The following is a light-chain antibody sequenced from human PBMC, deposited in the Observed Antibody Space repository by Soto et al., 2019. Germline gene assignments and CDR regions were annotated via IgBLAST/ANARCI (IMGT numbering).Light chain of an antibody. Sequence: DIQMTQFPSALSASVGDRVTITCRASQNVNNWLAWYQHKPGKAPQLLIYDASVLETGVPSRFSGSGSGTEFTLAISGRQSDDFATYSCKQYNTYWTLGPGTKVDIK. CDR3: KQYNTYWT. J-gene: IGKJ1*01. CDR2: DAS. V-gene: IGKV1-5*01. CDR1: QNVNNW.